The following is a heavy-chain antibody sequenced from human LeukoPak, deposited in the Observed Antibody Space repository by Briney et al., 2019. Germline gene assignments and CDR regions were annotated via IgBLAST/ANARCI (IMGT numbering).Heavy chain of an antibody. CDR3: ARERCLTGCCYTTL. V-gene: IGHV4-30-2*01. CDR2: LYPSGGT. CDR1: GGTITSSGNP. J-gene: IGHJ2*01. D-gene: IGHD3-9*01. Sequence: SETLTLSCAASGGTITSSGNPWSWIRQPPGKGLEWIGYLYPSGGTFYNPSVKSRVTILVDRSKSKFSLNLNSVTAADTAVYYCARERCLTGCCYTTLWGRGTLVTVSS.